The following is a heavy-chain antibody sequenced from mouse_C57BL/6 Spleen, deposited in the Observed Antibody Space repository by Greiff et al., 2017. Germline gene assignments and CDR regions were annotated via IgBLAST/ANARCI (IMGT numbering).Heavy chain of an antibody. CDR3: ARGGGIDYYAMDY. Sequence: VQLQQPGAELVKPGASVKLSCKASGYTFTSYWMHWVKQRPGQGLEWIGMIHPNSGSTNYNEKFKSKATLTVDKSSSTAYMQRSSLTSEDSACYYCARGGGIDYYAMDYWGQGTSVTVSS. V-gene: IGHV1-64*01. CDR2: IHPNSGST. CDR1: GYTFTSYW. J-gene: IGHJ4*01.